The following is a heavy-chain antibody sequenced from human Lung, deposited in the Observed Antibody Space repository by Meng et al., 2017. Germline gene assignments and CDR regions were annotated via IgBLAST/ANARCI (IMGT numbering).Heavy chain of an antibody. CDR1: GGSISSSNYY. J-gene: IGHJ2*01. CDR2: IYNSGST. Sequence: LQESGPGLVKPSQTLSLTCTVSGGSISSSNYYWSWIRQPPGKGLEWSGHIYNSGSTYYNPSLKSRITISVDTSKNQFSLKLSSVTAADTAVYYCARGLKGYFDLWGRGTLVTVSS. CDR3: ARGLKGYFDL. V-gene: IGHV4-30-4*01.